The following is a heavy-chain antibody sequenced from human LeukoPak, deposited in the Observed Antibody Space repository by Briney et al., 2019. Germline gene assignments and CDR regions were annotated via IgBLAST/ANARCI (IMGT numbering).Heavy chain of an antibody. J-gene: IGHJ4*02. CDR1: GLTFISHA. CDR2: IGGRGGST. V-gene: IGHV3-23*01. D-gene: IGHD3-3*01. CDR3: ARDPGVVAFHYFDF. Sequence: GESLKISCVASGLTFISHAMAWARQAPGKGLEWVSAIGGRGGSTYYADSVKGRFTISRDNSKNTLYLQMNSLRAEDTALYYCARDPGVVAFHYFDFWGQGTLVTVSS.